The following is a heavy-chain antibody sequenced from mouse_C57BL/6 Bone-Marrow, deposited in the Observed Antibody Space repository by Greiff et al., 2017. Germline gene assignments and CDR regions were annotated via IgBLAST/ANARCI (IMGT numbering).Heavy chain of an antibody. Sequence: VKVVESGGGLVQPGGSLKLSCAASGFTFSDYGMHWVRQAPEKGLEWVAYISSGSSTIYYADTVKGRFTISRDNAKNTLFLQMTSLRSEDTAMYYCARPDDYAWFAYWGQGTLVTVSA. J-gene: IGHJ3*01. CDR2: ISSGSSTI. CDR3: ARPDDYAWFAY. CDR1: GFTFSDYG. D-gene: IGHD2-4*01. V-gene: IGHV5-17*01.